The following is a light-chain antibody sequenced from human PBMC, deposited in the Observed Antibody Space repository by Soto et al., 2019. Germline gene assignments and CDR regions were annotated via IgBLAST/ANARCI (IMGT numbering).Light chain of an antibody. V-gene: IGKV3-20*01. Sequence: EIVLPQSPGTLSLSPGERATLSCRASQSVTSNYLAWDQQKPGRAPGLLIYDTSTRASGVPDRFSGSGSGTEFTLTISRREPEDFSVYYCQQYGTSPQTFGQGTKVDFK. CDR1: QSVTSNY. CDR2: DTS. J-gene: IGKJ1*01. CDR3: QQYGTSPQT.